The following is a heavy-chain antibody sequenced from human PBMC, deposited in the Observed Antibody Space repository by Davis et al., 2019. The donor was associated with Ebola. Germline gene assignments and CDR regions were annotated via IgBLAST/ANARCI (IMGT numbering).Heavy chain of an antibody. CDR2: IFWDDEK. J-gene: IGHJ5*02. CDR1: GFSLSTSGVA. V-gene: IGHV2-5*02. CDR3: AHTFSTSSQLYWFDP. D-gene: IGHD2-2*01. Sequence: SGPTLVKPTQTLTLTCTFSGFSLSTSGVAVGWIRQPPGKALEWLALIFWDDEKRYSPSLESRLTITKDTSKNQVVLTISNMDPVDTATYYCAHTFSTSSQLYWFDPWGQGTLVTVSS.